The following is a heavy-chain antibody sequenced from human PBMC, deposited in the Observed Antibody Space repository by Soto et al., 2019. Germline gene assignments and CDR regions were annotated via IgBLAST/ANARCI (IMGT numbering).Heavy chain of an antibody. CDR2: IYYSGST. Sequence: SETLSLTCTVSGGSISSYYWSWIRQPPGKGLEWIGYIYYSGSTNYNPSLKSRVTISVDTSKNQFSLKLSSVTAADTAVYYCARMGGVDTAMVLYFDYWGQGTLVTVS. CDR3: ARMGGVDTAMVLYFDY. V-gene: IGHV4-59*01. J-gene: IGHJ4*02. CDR1: GGSISSYY. D-gene: IGHD5-18*01.